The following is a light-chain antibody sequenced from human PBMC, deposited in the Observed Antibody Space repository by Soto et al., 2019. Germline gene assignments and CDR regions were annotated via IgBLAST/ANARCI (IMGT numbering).Light chain of an antibody. Sequence: QSVLTQPPSVSAAPGQKVTISCSGSSSNIGNNYVSWYQQLPGTAPKLLIYDNNKRPSGIPDRFSGSKSGTSATLGITGLPTGDEADYYRGTWDSSLSAYYVFGTGTKLTVL. J-gene: IGLJ1*01. CDR2: DNN. CDR1: SSNIGNNY. V-gene: IGLV1-51*01. CDR3: GTWDSSLSAYYV.